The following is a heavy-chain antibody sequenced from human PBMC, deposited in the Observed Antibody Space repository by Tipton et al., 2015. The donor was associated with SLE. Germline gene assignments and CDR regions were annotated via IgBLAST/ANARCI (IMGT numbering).Heavy chain of an antibody. CDR2: ISWNSGSI. D-gene: IGHD5/OR15-5a*01. CDR1: GFTVDRFS. V-gene: IGHV3-9*01. Sequence: SLRLSCVASGFTVDRFSMHWVRQVPGRGLEWLSGISWNSGSISYADSVKGRFTISRDSAKNSLYLQMNSLRVEDTAVYFCARNTIVSASGQWGQGTLVTVSS. J-gene: IGHJ4*02. CDR3: ARNTIVSASGQ.